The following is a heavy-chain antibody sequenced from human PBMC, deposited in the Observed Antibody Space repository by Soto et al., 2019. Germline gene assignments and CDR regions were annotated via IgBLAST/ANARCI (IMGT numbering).Heavy chain of an antibody. CDR2: IILIFGIA. D-gene: IGHD3-3*02. J-gene: IGHJ6*03. V-gene: IGHV1-69*02. CDR3: ATIASLHYYYMDV. CDR1: GGTFSSYT. Sequence: GASVKVSCKASGGTFSSYTISWVRQAPGQGLEWMGRIILIFGIANYAQKFQGRVTITADKSTSTAYMELSSLRSEDTAVYYCATIASLHYYYMDVWGKGTTVTVSS.